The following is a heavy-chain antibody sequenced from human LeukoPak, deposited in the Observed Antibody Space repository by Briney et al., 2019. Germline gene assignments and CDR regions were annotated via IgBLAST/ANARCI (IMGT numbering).Heavy chain of an antibody. CDR3: ARGLAVAGNFDY. D-gene: IGHD6-19*01. CDR2: IYYSGST. Sequence: SETLSLTCTVSGGSISSSSYYWGWIRQPPGKGLECIGSIYYSGSTYYNPSLKSRVTISVDTSKNEFSLKLSSVTAADTAVYYCARGLAVAGNFDYWGQGTLVTVSS. V-gene: IGHV4-39*07. CDR1: GGSISSSSYY. J-gene: IGHJ4*02.